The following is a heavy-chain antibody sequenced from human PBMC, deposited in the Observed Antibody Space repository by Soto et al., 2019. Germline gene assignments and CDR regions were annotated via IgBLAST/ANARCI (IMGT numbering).Heavy chain of an antibody. Sequence: GASVKVSCKPSGYTLNNYAIQWVRQAAGQRLEWMGWIDPGSGHATYSQKFQGRISISRDQSANTFYMDLSSLTSEDTAVYFCTRDLNGGNPFDYWGQGALVTVSS. D-gene: IGHD3-16*01. CDR1: GYTLNNYA. V-gene: IGHV1-3*01. J-gene: IGHJ4*02. CDR3: TRDLNGGNPFDY. CDR2: IDPGSGHA.